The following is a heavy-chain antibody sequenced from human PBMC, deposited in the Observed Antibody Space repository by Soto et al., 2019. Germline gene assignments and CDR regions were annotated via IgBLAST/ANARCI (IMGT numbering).Heavy chain of an antibody. D-gene: IGHD6-13*01. CDR1: GYTFTSYD. CDR3: ARGGTWYSSRPYYYYMDV. Sequence: QVQQVQSGAEVKKPGASVKVSCKASGYTFTSYDINWVRQATGQGLEWMGWMNPNSGNTGYAQKFQGRVTMTRNTSISTAYMELSSVRAEDTAVYYCARGGTWYSSRPYYYYMDVWGKGTTVTVSS. V-gene: IGHV1-8*01. J-gene: IGHJ6*03. CDR2: MNPNSGNT.